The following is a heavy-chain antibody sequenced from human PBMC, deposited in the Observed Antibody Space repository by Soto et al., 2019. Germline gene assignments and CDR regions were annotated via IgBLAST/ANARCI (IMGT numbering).Heavy chain of an antibody. D-gene: IGHD5-18*01. Sequence: SETLSLTCAVYGGSFSGYYWSWIRQPPGKGLEWIGEINHSGSTNYNPSLKSRVTISVDTSKNQFSLKLSSVTAADTAVYYCARGVQLWGIYYYYGMDVWGQGTTVTVSS. CDR2: INHSGST. V-gene: IGHV4-34*01. CDR1: GGSFSGYY. J-gene: IGHJ6*02. CDR3: ARGVQLWGIYYYYGMDV.